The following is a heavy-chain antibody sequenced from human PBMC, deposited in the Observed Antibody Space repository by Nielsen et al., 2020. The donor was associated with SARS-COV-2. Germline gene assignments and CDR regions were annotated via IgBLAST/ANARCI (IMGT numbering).Heavy chain of an antibody. J-gene: IGHJ4*02. CDR1: GFTFGDYA. D-gene: IGHD1/OR15-1a*01. Sequence: GESLKISCTASGFTFGDYAMSWFRQAPGKGLEWVANIKQDGSEKYYVDSVKGRFTISRDNAKNSLYLQMNSLRAEDTAVYYCARDSITGTSDYWGQGTLVTVSS. V-gene: IGHV3-7*03. CDR3: ARDSITGTSDY. CDR2: IKQDGSEK.